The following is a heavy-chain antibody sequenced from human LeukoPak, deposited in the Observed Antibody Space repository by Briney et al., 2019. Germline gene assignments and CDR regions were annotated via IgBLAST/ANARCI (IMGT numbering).Heavy chain of an antibody. CDR3: AKRRSGGGYYYYLDV. CDR1: GFTVSSNY. Sequence: GGSLRLSCAASGFTVSSNYMSWVRQAPGKGLEWVAVIYSGGSTYYADSVKGRFTISRDNSKNTLYLQMNSLRAEDTAVYYCAKRRSGGGYYYYLDVWGKGTTVTVSS. V-gene: IGHV3-66*01. J-gene: IGHJ6*03. CDR2: IYSGGST. D-gene: IGHD3-16*01.